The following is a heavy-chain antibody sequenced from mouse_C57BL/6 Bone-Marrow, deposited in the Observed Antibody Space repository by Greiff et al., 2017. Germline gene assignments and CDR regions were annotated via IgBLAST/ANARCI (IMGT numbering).Heavy chain of an antibody. J-gene: IGHJ1*03. V-gene: IGHV1-55*01. CDR3: ARPYYDNDWYFDV. CDR2: IYPGSGST. D-gene: IGHD2-10*01. Sequence: QVQLQQPGAELVKPGASVKMSCKASGYTFTSYWITWVKQRPGQGLEWIGDIYPGSGSTNYNEKFKSKATMTVDTSSSTAYMQLSSLTSEDAAVYYCARPYYDNDWYFDVWGTGTTVTVSS. CDR1: GYTFTSYW.